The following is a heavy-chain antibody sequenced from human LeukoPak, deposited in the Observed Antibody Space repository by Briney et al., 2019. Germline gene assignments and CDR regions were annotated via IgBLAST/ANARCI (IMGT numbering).Heavy chain of an antibody. CDR3: ARGTSSGYYYYYYYMDV. Sequence: SETLSFTCTVSGGSISGGSFYWGWIRQPAGTGLEWIGTIHYTGSTNYNPSLKSRVTISVDTSKNQFSLKLSSVTAADTAVYYCARGTSSGYYYYYYYMDVWGKGTTVTVSS. D-gene: IGHD3-22*01. V-gene: IGHV4-61*10. CDR2: IHYTGST. CDR1: GGSISGGSFY. J-gene: IGHJ6*03.